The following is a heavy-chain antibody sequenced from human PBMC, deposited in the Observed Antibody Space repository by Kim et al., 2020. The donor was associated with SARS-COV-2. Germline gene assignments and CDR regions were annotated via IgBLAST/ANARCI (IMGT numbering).Heavy chain of an antibody. V-gene: IGHV4-34*01. CDR1: GGSFSGYY. D-gene: IGHD3-10*01. J-gene: IGHJ5*02. Sequence: SETLSLTCAVYGGSFSGYYWSWIRQPPGKGLEWIGEINHSGSTNYNPSLKSRVTISVDTSKNQFSLKLSSVTAADTAVYYCARDPDYYGARYNWFDPWGQGTLVTVSS. CDR3: ARDPDYYGARYNWFDP. CDR2: INHSGST.